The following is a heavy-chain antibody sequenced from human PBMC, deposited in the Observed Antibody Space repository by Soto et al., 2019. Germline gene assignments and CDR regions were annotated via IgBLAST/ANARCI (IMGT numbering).Heavy chain of an antibody. CDR2: INHSGGT. D-gene: IGHD1-26*01. J-gene: IGHJ4*02. CDR3: ARLRWEQPWVFDY. CDR1: GGSFSGYY. V-gene: IGHV4-34*02. Sequence: QVQLQQWGAGLLKPSETLSLTCAVYGGSFSGYYWSWIRQPPVKGLEWIGEINHSGGTNYNPSLKSRVTISVDTSKNQFSLKLSSVTAADTAVFYCARLRWEQPWVFDYWGQGTLVTVS.